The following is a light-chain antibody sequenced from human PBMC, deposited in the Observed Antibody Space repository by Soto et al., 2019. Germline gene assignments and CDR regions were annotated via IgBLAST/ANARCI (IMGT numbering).Light chain of an antibody. J-gene: IGKJ4*01. V-gene: IGKV3-11*01. CDR1: QTISNY. CDR2: DAS. Sequence: EIVLTQSPATLSLSLGERATLSCRASQTISNYLAWYQQKPGQAPRLLINDASNRATGIPPRFSGSGSGTDFTLTISSLEPEDFAVYYCQQRSSWPITFGGGTKVEIK. CDR3: QQRSSWPIT.